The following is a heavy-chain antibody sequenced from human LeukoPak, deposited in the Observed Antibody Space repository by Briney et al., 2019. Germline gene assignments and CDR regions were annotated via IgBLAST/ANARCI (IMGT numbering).Heavy chain of an antibody. J-gene: IGHJ4*02. CDR2: VYYSGNT. CDR3: ATYPDSGRSVWQALDY. Sequence: SETLSLTCTVSSGSISSASYYWGGIRQPPGKGLEWIGNVYYSGNTYYNPSLRSRVTMSVDTSKNQFSLRLNSVTAADTAVYYCATYPDSGRSVWQALDYWGQGALVTVSS. V-gene: IGHV4-39*01. D-gene: IGHD1-26*01. CDR1: SGSISSASYY.